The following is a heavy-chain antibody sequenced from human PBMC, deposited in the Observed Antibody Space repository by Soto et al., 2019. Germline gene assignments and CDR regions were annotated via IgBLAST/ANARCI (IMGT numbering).Heavy chain of an antibody. CDR3: ARDLHYYDSSGVGY. CDR1: GFTFSSYS. D-gene: IGHD3-22*01. CDR2: ISSSSSYI. Sequence: GGSLRLSCAASGFTFSSYSMNWVRQAPGKGLEWVSSISSSSSYIYYADSVKGRFTISRDNAKNSLYLQMNSLRAEDTAVYYCARDLHYYDSSGVGYWGQGTLVTVSS. J-gene: IGHJ4*02. V-gene: IGHV3-21*01.